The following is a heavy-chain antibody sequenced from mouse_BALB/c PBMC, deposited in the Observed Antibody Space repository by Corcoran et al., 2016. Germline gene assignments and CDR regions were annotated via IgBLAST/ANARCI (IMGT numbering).Heavy chain of an antibody. CDR3: ARNYCSIYGFAY. V-gene: IGHV1-18*01. CDR1: GYTFTAYT. D-gene: IGHD1-1*01. CDR2: INPNNGGT. Sequence: EVQLQQSGPELVKPGASVKISCKTSGYTFTAYTMHWVKQSHVKSLEWIGVINPNNGGTSYNQKFKGKATLTVDKSSSTAYMELRILTSEDSAVYYWARNYCSIYGFAYWGQGTLVTVSA. J-gene: IGHJ3*01.